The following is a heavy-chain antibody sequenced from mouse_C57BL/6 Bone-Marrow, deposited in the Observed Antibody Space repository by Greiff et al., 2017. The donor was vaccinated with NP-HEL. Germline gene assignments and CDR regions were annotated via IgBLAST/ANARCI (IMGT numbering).Heavy chain of an antibody. V-gene: IGHV2-5*01. J-gene: IGHJ4*01. D-gene: IGHD3-3*01. CDR2: IWRGGST. CDR3: AKLARDYYAMDY. Sequence: QVHVKQSGPGLVQPSQSLSITCTVSGFSLTSYGVHWVRQSPGKGLEWLGVIWRGGSTDYNAAFMSRLSITKDNSKSQVFFKMNSLQADDTAIYYCAKLARDYYAMDYWGQGTSVTVSS. CDR1: GFSLTSYG.